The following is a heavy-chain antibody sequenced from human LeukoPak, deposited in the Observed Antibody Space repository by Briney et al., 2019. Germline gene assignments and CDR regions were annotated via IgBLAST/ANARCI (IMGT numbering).Heavy chain of an antibody. Sequence: GGSLRLSCVASGFTFDIRAMSWVRQAPGKGPEWVSSIGGPTETFYADSVKGRFTVSRDNSQNTLYLQMNSLRAEDTAVYYCVKDATPRNSIWDYFGKWGQGALVTVST. CDR1: GFTFDIRA. J-gene: IGHJ4*02. D-gene: IGHD4-23*01. CDR3: VKDATPRNSIWDYFGK. CDR2: IGGPTET. V-gene: IGHV3-23*01.